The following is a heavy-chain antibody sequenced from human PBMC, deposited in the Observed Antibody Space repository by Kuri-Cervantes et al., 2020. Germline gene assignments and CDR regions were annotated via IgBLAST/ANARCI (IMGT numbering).Heavy chain of an antibody. V-gene: IGHV3-11*06. CDR1: GFTFSDYY. J-gene: IGHJ3*02. CDR3: ARPRQTRWLTEGAFDI. Sequence: GGSLRLSCAASGFTFSDYYMSWIRQAPGKGLGWVSYISSSSSYIYYADSVKGRFTISRDNSKNTLYLQMNSLRAEDTAVYYCARPRQTRWLTEGAFDIWGQGTMVTVSS. D-gene: IGHD5-24*01. CDR2: ISSSSSYI.